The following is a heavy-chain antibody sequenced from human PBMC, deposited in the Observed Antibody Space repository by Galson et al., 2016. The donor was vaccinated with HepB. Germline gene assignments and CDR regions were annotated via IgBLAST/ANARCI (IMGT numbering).Heavy chain of an antibody. CDR1: GGTFSTYA. J-gene: IGHJ6*02. CDR2: IIPIFGTA. D-gene: IGHD2-2*01. CDR3: ARGSWGTDDIVVEPATTFPYYYYAMDV. Sequence: SVKVSCKASGGTFSTYAISWVRQAPGQGLEWMGGIIPIFGTANYAQKFQGRVTITADESTSTADMELSSLRSEDTAVYYCARGSWGTDDIVVEPATTFPYYYYAMDVWGQGTTVTVS. V-gene: IGHV1-69*13.